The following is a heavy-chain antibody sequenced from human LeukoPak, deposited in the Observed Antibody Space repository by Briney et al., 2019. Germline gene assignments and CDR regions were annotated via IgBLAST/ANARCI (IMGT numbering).Heavy chain of an antibody. Sequence: GGSLRLSCAASGFTFSDYSMNWVRQAPGKGLEWVSYIGNTGTPIYYADSVKGRFTISRDNTKNSLYLQMNSLRAEDTAVFYCARDQYDTWSRRGNFDSWGQGTLVIVSS. J-gene: IGHJ4*02. CDR3: ARDQYDTWSRRGNFDS. CDR1: GFTFSDYS. CDR2: IGNTGTPI. V-gene: IGHV3-48*04. D-gene: IGHD3-3*01.